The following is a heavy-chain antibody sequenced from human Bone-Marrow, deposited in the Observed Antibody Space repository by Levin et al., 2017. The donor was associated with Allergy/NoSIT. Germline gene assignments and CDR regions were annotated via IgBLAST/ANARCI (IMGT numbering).Heavy chain of an antibody. V-gene: IGHV3-72*01. J-gene: IGHJ6*03. Sequence: GESLKISCAASGFTFNDHYMDWVRQAPGKGLEWVGHTRNKGNKYTTEYAASVKGRFTISRDDSKNSLYLQMNSLKTEDTAVYYCARALGSYYYGYYHYYMDVWGKGTTVTVSS. CDR2: TRNKGNKYTT. D-gene: IGHD3-10*01. CDR1: GFTFNDHY. CDR3: ARALGSYYYGYYHYYMDV.